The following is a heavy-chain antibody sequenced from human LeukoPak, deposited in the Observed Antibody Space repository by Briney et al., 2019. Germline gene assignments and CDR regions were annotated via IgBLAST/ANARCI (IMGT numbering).Heavy chain of an antibody. D-gene: IGHD2-2*01. J-gene: IGHJ3*02. V-gene: IGHV3-7*03. Sequence: PGGSLRPSCAASGFTFSSYWMSWVRQAPGKGLEWVANIKQDGSEKYYVDSVKGRFTISRDNAKNSLYLQMNSLRAEDTAVYYCAREHCSSTSCYEDGDDAFDIWGQGTMVTVSS. CDR1: GFTFSSYW. CDR3: AREHCSSTSCYEDGDDAFDI. CDR2: IKQDGSEK.